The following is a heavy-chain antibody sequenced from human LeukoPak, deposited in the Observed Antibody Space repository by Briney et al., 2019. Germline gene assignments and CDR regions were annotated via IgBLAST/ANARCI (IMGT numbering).Heavy chain of an antibody. D-gene: IGHD3-10*01. CDR3: ARVSYASGSFFPFGY. V-gene: IGHV3-66*01. CDR1: GFTVSSNY. J-gene: IGHJ4*02. Sequence: GGSLRLSCAASGFTVSSNYMSWVRQAPGKGLEWVSLIHSGGSTNYADSVKGRFTISRDISKNNVYLQMNILRVEDTAVYYCARVSYASGSFFPFGYWGQGTLVTVSS. CDR2: IHSGGST.